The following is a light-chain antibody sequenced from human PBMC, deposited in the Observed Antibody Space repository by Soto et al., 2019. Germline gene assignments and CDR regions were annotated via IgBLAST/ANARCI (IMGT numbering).Light chain of an antibody. J-gene: IGLJ3*02. CDR2: EVS. Sequence: QSALTQPPSASGSLGQSVTISCTGTSSDIGDYNYVSWYLQHAGKAPKLMIYEVSQRPSGVPDRFSGSKSGNTASLTVSGLQAEDEADYYCGSYVGSKSFVFGGGTKLTVL. V-gene: IGLV2-8*01. CDR1: SSDIGDYNY. CDR3: GSYVGSKSFV.